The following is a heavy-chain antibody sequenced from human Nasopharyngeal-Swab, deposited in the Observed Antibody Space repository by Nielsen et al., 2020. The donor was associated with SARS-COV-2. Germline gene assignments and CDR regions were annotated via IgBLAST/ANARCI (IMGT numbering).Heavy chain of an antibody. CDR3: TRAGSYRFDY. V-gene: IGHV3-74*01. Sequence: GESLKISCAPPGFTFSDYWMHWVRQAPGKGLVWVSRINPAGSTTDYEDSVRGRFTISRDNAKNTLYLQMNSLTVEDSAVYFCTRAGSYRFDYWGQGTLVTVSS. J-gene: IGHJ4*02. CDR1: GFTFSDYW. CDR2: INPAGSTT. D-gene: IGHD1-26*01.